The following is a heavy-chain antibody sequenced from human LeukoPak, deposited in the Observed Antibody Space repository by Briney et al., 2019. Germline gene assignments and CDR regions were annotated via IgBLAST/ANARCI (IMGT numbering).Heavy chain of an antibody. Sequence: GGSLRLSCAASGFTFSTYWMSWVRQAPGKGLEWVANIKQDGSEKYYVDSVKGRFTISRDNAKNSLYLQMNSLRAEDTAVYYCARRHSSGWLGDRFDPWGQGTLVTVSS. CDR1: GFTFSTYW. J-gene: IGHJ5*02. V-gene: IGHV3-7*01. CDR3: ARRHSSGWLGDRFDP. D-gene: IGHD6-19*01. CDR2: IKQDGSEK.